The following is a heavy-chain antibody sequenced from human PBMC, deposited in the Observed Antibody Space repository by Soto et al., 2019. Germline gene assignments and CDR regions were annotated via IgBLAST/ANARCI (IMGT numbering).Heavy chain of an antibody. J-gene: IGHJ6*02. CDR1: GASFRSCA. V-gene: IGHV1-69*06. Sequence: SVNASWKSCGASFRSCAMSWMRRAPGQGLQWXGVIINILFTPNYPQYFQSSVTIPAYKSTSTTYMEMRSLRSEDRAVYYCARDGMGYQLHNYYYYYGMDVWGQGTTVTVSS. CDR2: IINILFTP. D-gene: IGHD2-2*01. CDR3: ARDGMGYQLHNYYYYYGMDV.